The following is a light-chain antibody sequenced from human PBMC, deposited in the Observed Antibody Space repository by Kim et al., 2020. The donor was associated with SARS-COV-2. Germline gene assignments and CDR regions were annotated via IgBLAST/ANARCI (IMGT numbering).Light chain of an antibody. Sequence: DVQMTQSPSSVSASIGDRVTITCRASQGIASWLAWYQQKPGKAPKLLIYAASGLQSGVPSRFSGSGSGREFTLTISSLQPEDVATYFCQHSNNFPITFGQGTRLEIK. V-gene: IGKV1-12*01. CDR3: QHSNNFPIT. CDR1: QGIASW. CDR2: AAS. J-gene: IGKJ5*01.